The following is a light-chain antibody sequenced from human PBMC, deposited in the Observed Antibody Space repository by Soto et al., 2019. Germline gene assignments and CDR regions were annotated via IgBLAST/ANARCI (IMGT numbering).Light chain of an antibody. V-gene: IGKV3-11*01. CDR3: QQRIAWPWT. Sequence: EIVLTQSPATLSLSPGERATLSCRASQSVSFYLAWYQQKPGEAPRLLFYDTSNRATGIPARFSSSGSGTDFTLTIGSLEPEDFAVYYCQQRIAWPWTFGQGTKVEIK. CDR1: QSVSFY. CDR2: DTS. J-gene: IGKJ1*01.